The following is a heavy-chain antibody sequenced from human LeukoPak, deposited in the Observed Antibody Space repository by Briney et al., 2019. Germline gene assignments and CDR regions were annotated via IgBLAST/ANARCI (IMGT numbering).Heavy chain of an antibody. D-gene: IGHD3-10*01. CDR1: GFTLINSA. J-gene: IGHJ5*02. V-gene: IGHV1-58*01. CDR3: AAGDTLVRGVIIPFAP. Sequence: GASAKVSCKASGFTLINSAVKWVRHARGQRLEWVGWIIVGSGQTRYAQKFQEGVTITRDMPTSTAFLELSSLRSEDSAVYYCAAGDTLVRGVIIPFAPWGQGTLVTVS. CDR2: IIVGSGQT.